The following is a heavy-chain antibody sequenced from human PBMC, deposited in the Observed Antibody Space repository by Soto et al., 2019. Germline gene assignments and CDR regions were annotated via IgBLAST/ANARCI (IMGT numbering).Heavy chain of an antibody. V-gene: IGHV3-23*01. CDR3: AKDPHTSGSYYYGMDV. CDR1: GFTFSSYA. Sequence: GGSLRLSCAASGFTFSSYAMSWVRQAPGKGLEWVSAISGSGGSTYYADSVRGRFTISRDNSKNTLYLQMNSLRAEDTAVYYCAKDPHTSGSYYYGMDVWGQGTTVTSP. D-gene: IGHD1-26*01. J-gene: IGHJ6*02. CDR2: ISGSGGST.